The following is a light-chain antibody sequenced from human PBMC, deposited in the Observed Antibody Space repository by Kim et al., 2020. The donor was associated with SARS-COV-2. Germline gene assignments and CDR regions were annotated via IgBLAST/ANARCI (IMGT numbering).Light chain of an antibody. CDR3: CSYAGSYTLAV. CDR2: DVN. CDR1: TSNVGGYNY. J-gene: IGLJ2*01. Sequence: QSALTQPRSVSGSPGQSVTISCTGTTSNVGGYNYVSWYQQHPGNAPKLMIYDVNKRPSGVPDRFSGSKSGNTASLTISGLQAEDEADYYCCSYAGSYTLAVFGGGTQLTVL. V-gene: IGLV2-11*01.